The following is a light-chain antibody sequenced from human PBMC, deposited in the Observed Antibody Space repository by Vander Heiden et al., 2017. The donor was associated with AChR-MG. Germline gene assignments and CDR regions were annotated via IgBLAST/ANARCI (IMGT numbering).Light chain of an antibody. CDR3: NSRDSSGNHLRV. V-gene: IGLV3-19*01. J-gene: IGLJ3*02. CDR1: SLRSYY. CDR2: GKN. Sequence: SSELTQDPAVSVALGPTVRITCQGDSLRSYYASWYQQTPGQAPGLVIYGKNNRHSVIPDRFSGSSSGNTASLTITGAQAEDEADYYCNSRDSSGNHLRVFGGGTKLTVL.